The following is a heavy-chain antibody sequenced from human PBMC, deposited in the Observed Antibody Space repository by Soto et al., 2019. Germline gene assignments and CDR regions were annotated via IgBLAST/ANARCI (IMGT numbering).Heavy chain of an antibody. CDR3: ARESGLRFLEWFLYGMDV. J-gene: IGHJ6*02. V-gene: IGHV1-46*03. Sequence: ASVKVSCKASGYTFSSYYMNWVRQAPGQGLEWLGIINPSGGYTTYAQRFLGRVTMTSDTSTSTVHMELGSLTSEDTAVYYCARESGLRFLEWFLYGMDVWGQGTTVTVSS. D-gene: IGHD3-3*01. CDR1: GYTFSSYY. CDR2: INPSGGYT.